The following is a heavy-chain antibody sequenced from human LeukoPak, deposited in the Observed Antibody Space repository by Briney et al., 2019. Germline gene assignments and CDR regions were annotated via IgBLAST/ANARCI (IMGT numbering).Heavy chain of an antibody. Sequence: SETLSLTCAVYGGSFSGYYWSWIRQPPGKGLEWIGEITHSGNTNYNSSLKSRVTISVDTSKNQFSLKLNSVTAADTAVYYCARDYTSWGQGTMVTVSS. V-gene: IGHV4-34*01. CDR2: ITHSGNT. J-gene: IGHJ3*01. CDR3: ARDYTS. CDR1: GGSFSGYY. D-gene: IGHD4-11*01.